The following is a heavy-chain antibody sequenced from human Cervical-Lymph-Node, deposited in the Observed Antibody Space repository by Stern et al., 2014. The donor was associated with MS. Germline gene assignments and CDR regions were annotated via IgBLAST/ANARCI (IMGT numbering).Heavy chain of an antibody. V-gene: IGHV3-33*01. CDR2: IWYDGSNK. Sequence: VQLVESGGGVVQPGRSLRLSCAASGFTFSSYGMHWVRQAPGKGLEWVAVIWYDGSNKYYADSVKGRFTISRDNSKNTLYLQMNSLRAEDTAVYYCARDGYSSGWGSWFDPWGQGTLVTVSS. CDR1: GFTFSSYG. D-gene: IGHD6-19*01. CDR3: ARDGYSSGWGSWFDP. J-gene: IGHJ5*02.